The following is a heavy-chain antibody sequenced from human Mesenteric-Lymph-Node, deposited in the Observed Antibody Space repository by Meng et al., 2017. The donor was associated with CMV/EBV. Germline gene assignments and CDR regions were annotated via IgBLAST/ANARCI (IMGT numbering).Heavy chain of an antibody. CDR2: INTNAGNP. V-gene: IGHV7-4-1*02. J-gene: IGHJ4*02. D-gene: IGHD3-10*01. CDR1: TFTSYA. Sequence: TFTSYAMDWVRQAPGQGLEWMGWINTNAGNPTYAKGFTGRFVFSLDTSVSTAYLQISSLKAEDTAVYYCAGNLNYYGSGSYYNLFDYWGQGTLVTVSS. CDR3: AGNLNYYGSGSYYNLFDY.